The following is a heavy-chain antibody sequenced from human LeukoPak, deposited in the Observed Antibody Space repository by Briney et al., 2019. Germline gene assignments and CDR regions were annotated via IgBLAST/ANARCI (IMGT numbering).Heavy chain of an antibody. CDR1: GYTLTDFY. CDR3: ARENPGVPFDY. D-gene: IGHD3-3*01. Sequence: GASVKVSCKASGYTLTDFYLHWVRQAPGQGLEWMGWINPNSGDTSYAQKFQARVAMTRDTSINTAYMELSGLKSDDTAVYFCARENPGVPFDYWGQGTLVTVSS. V-gene: IGHV1-2*02. CDR2: INPNSGDT. J-gene: IGHJ4*02.